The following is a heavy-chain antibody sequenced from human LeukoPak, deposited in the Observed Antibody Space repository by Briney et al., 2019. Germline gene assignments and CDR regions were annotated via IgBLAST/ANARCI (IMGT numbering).Heavy chain of an antibody. J-gene: IGHJ3*02. D-gene: IGHD2-2*01. CDR3: ARKGMGYCSSTSCNDAFDI. CDR1: GHTFTSYD. Sequence: ASVKVSCKASGHTFTSYDINWVRQATGQGLEWMGWMNPNSGNTGYAQKFQGRVTITRNTSISTAYMELSSLRSEDTAVYYCARKGMGYCSSTSCNDAFDIWGQGTMVTVSS. CDR2: MNPNSGNT. V-gene: IGHV1-8*03.